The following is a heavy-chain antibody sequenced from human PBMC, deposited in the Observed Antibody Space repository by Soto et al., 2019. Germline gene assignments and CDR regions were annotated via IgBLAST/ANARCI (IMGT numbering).Heavy chain of an antibody. CDR2: IYHSGSP. CDR1: GYSISRGYH. D-gene: IGHD2-2*01. CDR3: ARDRVVPAATFYYGMDV. Sequence: SEALSLTCAGSGYSISRGYHCAWIRQPPGKGLEWIGSIYHSGSPYYNPSLKSRVTISVDTSKNQFSLKLSSVTAADTAVYYCARDRVVPAATFYYGMDVWGQGTTVTVSS. V-gene: IGHV4-38-2*02. J-gene: IGHJ6*02.